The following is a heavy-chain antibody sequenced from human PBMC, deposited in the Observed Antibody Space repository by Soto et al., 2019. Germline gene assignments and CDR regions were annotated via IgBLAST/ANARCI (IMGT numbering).Heavy chain of an antibody. V-gene: IGHV3-21*01. CDR2: ISSSSSYI. J-gene: IGHJ5*02. D-gene: IGHD3-3*01. Sequence: PGGSLRLSCAASGFTFSSYSMNWVRQAPGKGLEWVSSISSSSSYIYYADSVKGRFTISRDNAKNSLYLQMNSLRAEDTAVYYCARTYYDFWSGHNWFDPWGQGTPVTVSS. CDR1: GFTFSSYS. CDR3: ARTYYDFWSGHNWFDP.